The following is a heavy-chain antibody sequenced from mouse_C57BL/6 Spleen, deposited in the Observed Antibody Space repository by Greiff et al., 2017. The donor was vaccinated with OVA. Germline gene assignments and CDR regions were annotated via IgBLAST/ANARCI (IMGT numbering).Heavy chain of an antibody. J-gene: IGHJ4*01. CDR1: GYTFTSYW. D-gene: IGHD4-1*01. CDR2: IYPGSGST. V-gene: IGHV1-55*01. CDR3: GGHWDYAMDY. Sequence: VKLQQPGAELVKPGASVKMSCKASGYTFTSYWITWVKQRPGQGLEWIGDIYPGSGSTNYNEKFKSKATMTVDTSSSTAYMQLSSLTSEDSAVYYCGGHWDYAMDYWGQGTTVTVSS.